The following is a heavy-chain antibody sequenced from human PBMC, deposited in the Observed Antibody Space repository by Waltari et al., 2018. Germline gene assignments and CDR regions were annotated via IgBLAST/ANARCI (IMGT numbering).Heavy chain of an antibody. CDR1: GGSFSGYY. D-gene: IGHD1-26*01. CDR2: INHSGST. Sequence: QVQLQQWGAGLLKPSETLSLTCAVYGGSFSGYYWSWIRQPPGTGLEWIGEINHSGSTNYNPSLKSRVTISVDTSKNQFSLKLSSVTAADTAVYYCARGRLRNESIVGATQFWAYWGQGTLVTVSS. J-gene: IGHJ4*02. V-gene: IGHV4-34*01. CDR3: ARGRLRNESIVGATQFWAY.